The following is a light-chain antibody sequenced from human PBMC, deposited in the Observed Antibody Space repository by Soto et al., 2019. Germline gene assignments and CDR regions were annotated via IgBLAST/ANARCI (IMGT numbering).Light chain of an antibody. CDR2: AAS. CDR1: QGIRKD. V-gene: IGKV1-17*01. J-gene: IGKJ1*01. Sequence: DIQKTKCPSSLSASVGDRVTITCRASQGIRKDLGWYQQKPGKAPKRLIYAASSLQSGVPSRVSGSGSGTEFTLTISSLQPEDFATYYCLQYNSYPWTFGQGTKVEIK. CDR3: LQYNSYPWT.